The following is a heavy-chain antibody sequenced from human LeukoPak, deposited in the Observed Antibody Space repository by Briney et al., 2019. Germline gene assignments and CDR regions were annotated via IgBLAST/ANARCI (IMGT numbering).Heavy chain of an antibody. Sequence: GESLKISCQGSGYTFTGYWIGWVRQMPGKGLEWMGIIYPGDSDTRYSPSFQGQVTISVDKSINTPYLQLSSLKASDTAMYYCARHHYYGSATYYNDYYYFYYMDVWGKGTTATVSS. V-gene: IGHV5-51*01. CDR1: GYTFTGYW. CDR2: IYPGDSDT. D-gene: IGHD3-10*01. J-gene: IGHJ6*03. CDR3: ARHHYYGSATYYNDYYYFYYMDV.